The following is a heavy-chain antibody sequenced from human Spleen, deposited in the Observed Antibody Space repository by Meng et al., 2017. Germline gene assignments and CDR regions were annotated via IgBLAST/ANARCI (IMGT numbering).Heavy chain of an antibody. V-gene: IGHV3-33*01. CDR1: GFTFSRYA. D-gene: IGHD6-19*01. J-gene: IGHJ4*02. Sequence: GESLKISCAASGFTFSRYALHWVRQAPGKGLDWVAVMWYDGSNKYYADSVTGRFTISRDNSKNTLYLQMNSLRAEDTAVYYCAREAYTSGLYYFDYWGQGTLVTVSS. CDR2: MWYDGSNK. CDR3: AREAYTSGLYYFDY.